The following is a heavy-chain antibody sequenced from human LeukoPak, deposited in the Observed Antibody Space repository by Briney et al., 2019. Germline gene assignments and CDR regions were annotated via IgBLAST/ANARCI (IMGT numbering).Heavy chain of an antibody. D-gene: IGHD2-2*01. CDR2: ISAYNGNT. Sequence: ASVKVSCKASGFTITDYLIHWVRQAPGQGLEWMGWISAYNGNTNYAQKLQGRVTMTTDTSTSTAYMELRSLRSDDTAVYYCARRTQYQLLGDYFDYWGQGTLVTVSS. CDR1: GFTITDYL. J-gene: IGHJ4*02. CDR3: ARRTQYQLLGDYFDY. V-gene: IGHV1-18*04.